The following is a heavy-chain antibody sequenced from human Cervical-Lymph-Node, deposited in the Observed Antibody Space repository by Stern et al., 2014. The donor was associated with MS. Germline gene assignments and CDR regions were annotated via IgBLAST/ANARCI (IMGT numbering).Heavy chain of an antibody. Sequence: EVQLVESGGDLVQPGRSLRLSCAAFGFTFGDYAMHWVRQAPGKGLEWVAGISWNSGTIGYADSVKGRFTTSRDNAYSSLYLQMNSLRPEDTALYYCARDITGSSAYFAYWGQGTLVTVSS. V-gene: IGHV3-9*01. CDR1: GFTFGDYA. CDR3: ARDITGSSAYFAY. CDR2: ISWNSGTI. D-gene: IGHD1-14*01. J-gene: IGHJ4*02.